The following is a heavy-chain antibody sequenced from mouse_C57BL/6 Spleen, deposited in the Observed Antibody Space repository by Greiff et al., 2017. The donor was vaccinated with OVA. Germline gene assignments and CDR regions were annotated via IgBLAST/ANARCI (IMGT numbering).Heavy chain of an antibody. CDR1: GYAFTNYL. D-gene: IGHD2-2*01. Sequence: QVQLQQSGAELVRPGTSVKVSCKASGYAFTNYLIEWVKQRPGQGLEWIGVINPGSGGTNYNEKFKGKATLTADKSSSTAYMQLSSLTSEDSAVYFCARSRGLPRAYWGQGTLVTVSA. CDR3: ARSRGLPRAY. CDR2: INPGSGGT. J-gene: IGHJ3*01. V-gene: IGHV1-54*01.